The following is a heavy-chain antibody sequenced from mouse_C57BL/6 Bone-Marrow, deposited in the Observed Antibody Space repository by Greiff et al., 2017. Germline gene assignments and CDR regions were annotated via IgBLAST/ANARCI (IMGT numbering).Heavy chain of an antibody. V-gene: IGHV1-7*01. CDR2: INPSSGYT. J-gene: IGHJ2*01. CDR3: AREMLITTVVGGDY. CDR1: GYTFTSYW. D-gene: IGHD1-1*01. Sequence: VKLQESGAELAKPGASVKLSCKASGYTFTSYWMHWVKQRPGQGLEWIGYINPSSGYTKYNQKFKDQATLTADKSSSTAYMQLSSLTYEDSAVYYCAREMLITTVVGGDYWGQGTTLTVSS.